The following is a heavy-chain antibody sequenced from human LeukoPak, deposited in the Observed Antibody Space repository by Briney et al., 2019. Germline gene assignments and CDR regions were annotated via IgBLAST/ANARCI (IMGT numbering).Heavy chain of an antibody. V-gene: IGHV1-69*05. D-gene: IGHD3-9*01. CDR1: GGTFSSYT. CDR2: IIPIFGTA. CDR3: ARSPPVYYDILTGYYFDY. Sequence: SVKVSCKASGGTFSSYTISWVRQAPGQGLEWMGGIIPIFGTANYAQKFQGRVTITTDESTSTAYMELSSLRSEDTAVYYCARSPPVYYDILTGYYFDYWGQGTLVTVPS. J-gene: IGHJ4*02.